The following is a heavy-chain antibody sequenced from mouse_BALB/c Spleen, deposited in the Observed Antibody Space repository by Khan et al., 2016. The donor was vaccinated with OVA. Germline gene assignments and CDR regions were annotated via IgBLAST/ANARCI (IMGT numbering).Heavy chain of an antibody. CDR2: IYPGDGNT. V-gene: IGHV1-80*01. J-gene: IGHJ3*01. Sequence: VQLQESGAVLVRPGSSVKISCKASGYTFSTYWMNWVKQRPGQGLEWIGQIYPGDGNTYYNGKFKGKVTLTADKSSSTAYMQLSSLTSEDSAVYCCAREGYYGSRRAWFAYWGQGTLVTVSA. CDR3: AREGYYGSRRAWFAY. D-gene: IGHD1-1*01. CDR1: GYTFSTYW.